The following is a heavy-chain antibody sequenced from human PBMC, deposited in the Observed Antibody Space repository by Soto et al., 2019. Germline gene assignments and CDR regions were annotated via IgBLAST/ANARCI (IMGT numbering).Heavy chain of an antibody. Sequence: GASVKVSFKASGYTFTSYTMNWLRQAPGQRLEWMGWINAGNGNTRYSQKFQGRLTITSDTSASTAYVELSSLTSDDTAVYYCATKSSGYYEYWGQGALVTVSS. J-gene: IGHJ4*02. CDR1: GYTFTSYT. CDR3: ATKSSGYYEY. V-gene: IGHV1-3*01. CDR2: INAGNGNT. D-gene: IGHD3-22*01.